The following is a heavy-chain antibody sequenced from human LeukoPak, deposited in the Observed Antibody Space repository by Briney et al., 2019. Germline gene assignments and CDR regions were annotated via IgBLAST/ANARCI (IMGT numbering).Heavy chain of an antibody. CDR1: GYTFTNYG. Sequence: ASVKVSCKASGYTFTNYGITWVRQAAGQGLEWMGWVSAKTGDTNYAQKFQGRVTMTTDTSTSTVYMELRSLRSDDTAVFYCARILASIIDYWGQGTLVTVSS. CDR3: ARILASIIDY. CDR2: VSAKTGDT. J-gene: IGHJ4*02. V-gene: IGHV1-18*01. D-gene: IGHD5/OR15-5a*01.